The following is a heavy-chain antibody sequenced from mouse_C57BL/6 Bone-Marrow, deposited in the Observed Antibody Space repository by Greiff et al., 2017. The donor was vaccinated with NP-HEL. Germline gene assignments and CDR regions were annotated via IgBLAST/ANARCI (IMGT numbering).Heavy chain of an antibody. J-gene: IGHJ1*03. Sequence: VQLQQSGAELARPGASVKLSCKASGYTFTSYGISWVKQRTGQGLEWIGEIYPRSGNTYYNEKFKGKATLTADKSSSTAYMELRSLTSEDSAVYFCARVFDGYYAYWYFDVWGTGTTVTVSS. V-gene: IGHV1-81*01. CDR1: GYTFTSYG. CDR3: ARVFDGYYAYWYFDV. CDR2: IYPRSGNT. D-gene: IGHD2-3*01.